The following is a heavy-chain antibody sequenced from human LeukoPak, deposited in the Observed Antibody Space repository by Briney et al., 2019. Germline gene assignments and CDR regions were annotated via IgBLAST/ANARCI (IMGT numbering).Heavy chain of an antibody. V-gene: IGHV3-30*03. Sequence: GGSLRLSCAASGFTFSSYGMHWVRQALGKGLEWVAVISYDGSNKYYADSVKGRFTISRDNSKNTLYLQMNSLRAEDTAVYYCASGRGGYWGQGTLVTVSS. J-gene: IGHJ4*02. CDR3: ASGRGGY. CDR1: GFTFSSYG. D-gene: IGHD3-10*01. CDR2: ISYDGSNK.